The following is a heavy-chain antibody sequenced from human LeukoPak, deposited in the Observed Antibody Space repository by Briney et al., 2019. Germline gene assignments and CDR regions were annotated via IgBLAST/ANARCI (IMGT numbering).Heavy chain of an antibody. J-gene: IGHJ4*02. D-gene: IGHD6-13*01. CDR2: IAPSDSYT. V-gene: IGHV5-10-1*01. CDR3: ERHFRAYSSSWYFDY. Sequence: GESLKISCKGSGYSFTSHWISRVRQMPGKGLEWVGRIAPSDSYTNYSPSFQGHVTISADKSINTAYLQWSSLKASDTAMYYCERHFRAYSSSWYFDYWGQGTLVTVSS. CDR1: GYSFTSHW.